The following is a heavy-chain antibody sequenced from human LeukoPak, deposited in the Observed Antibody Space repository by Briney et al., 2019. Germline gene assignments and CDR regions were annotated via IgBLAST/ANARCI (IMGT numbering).Heavy chain of an antibody. CDR1: GGSISSYY. V-gene: IGHV4-59*01. D-gene: IGHD3-10*01. CDR2: IYYSGST. Sequence: SETLSLTCTVSGGSISSYYWSWIRQPPGKGLEWIGYIYYSGSTNYNPSLKSRVTISVDTSKNQFSLKLSSVTAAGTAVYYCARERNYYGSGSYYSVFDYWGQGTLVTVSS. J-gene: IGHJ4*02. CDR3: ARERNYYGSGSYYSVFDY.